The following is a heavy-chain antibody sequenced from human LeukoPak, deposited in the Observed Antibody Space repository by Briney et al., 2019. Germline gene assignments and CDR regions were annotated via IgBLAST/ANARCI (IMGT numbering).Heavy chain of an antibody. D-gene: IGHD3-22*01. V-gene: IGHV3-53*01. Sequence: PGGSLRLSCAASGFTVSSNYMSWVRQAPGKGLEWVSVIYSGGSTYCADSVKGRFTISRDNSKNTLYLQMNSLRAEDTAVYYCAKDVSSGYGDYFDYWGQGTLVTVSS. CDR3: AKDVSSGYGDYFDY. CDR2: IYSGGST. CDR1: GFTVSSNY. J-gene: IGHJ4*02.